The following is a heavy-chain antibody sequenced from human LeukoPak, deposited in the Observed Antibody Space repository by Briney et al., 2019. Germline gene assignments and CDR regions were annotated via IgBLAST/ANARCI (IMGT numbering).Heavy chain of an antibody. CDR2: ISTNTGNP. V-gene: IGHV7-4-1*02. Sequence: ALVKVSCKASGYTFTSYAMNWVRQAPGQGLEWMGWISTNTGNPTYAQGFTGRFVFSLDTSVSTAYLQISSLKAEDTAVYYCARVGDALGPHPPPDAFDIWGQGTMVTVPS. CDR1: GYTFTSYA. D-gene: IGHD7-27*01. J-gene: IGHJ3*02. CDR3: ARVGDALGPHPPPDAFDI.